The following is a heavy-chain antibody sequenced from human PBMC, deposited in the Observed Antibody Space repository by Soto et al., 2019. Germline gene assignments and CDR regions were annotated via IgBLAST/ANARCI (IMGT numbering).Heavy chain of an antibody. D-gene: IGHD3-10*02. Sequence: QVQLQESGPGLVKPSETQSLTCTVTGGYISSYYWSWIRQPPGKGLEWIGFIFYSGSTSYSPSLKSRVTISIDTSENQCSLMLSSVTVADTAVYYCASMIGDSVQSFDSWGQGTLVVGSS. CDR2: IFYSGST. CDR1: GGYISSYY. V-gene: IGHV4-59*01. J-gene: IGHJ4*02. CDR3: ASMIGDSVQSFDS.